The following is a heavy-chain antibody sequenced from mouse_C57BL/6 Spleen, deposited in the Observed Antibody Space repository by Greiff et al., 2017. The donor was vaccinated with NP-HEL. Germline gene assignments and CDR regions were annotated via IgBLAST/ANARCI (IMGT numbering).Heavy chain of an antibody. V-gene: IGHV1-50*01. CDR1: GYTFTSYW. CDR2: IDPSDSYT. J-gene: IGHJ3*01. CDR3: ASKGGSSPFAY. Sequence: QVQLQQPGAELVKPGASVKLSCKASGYTFTSYWMQWVKQRPGQGLEWIGEIDPSDSYTNYNQKFKGKATLTVDTSSSTAYMQLSSLTSEDSAVYYCASKGGSSPFAYWGQGTLVTVSA. D-gene: IGHD1-1*01.